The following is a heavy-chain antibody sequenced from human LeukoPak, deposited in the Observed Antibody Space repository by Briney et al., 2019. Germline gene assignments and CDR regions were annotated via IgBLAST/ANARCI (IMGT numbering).Heavy chain of an antibody. J-gene: IGHJ4*02. V-gene: IGHV4-39*07. CDR2: IRYGGST. CDR3: ARATVTGLYYFDF. CDR1: GDSLSSSTYY. D-gene: IGHD2-2*02. Sequence: SETLSLTCTVSGDSLSSSTYYWGWVRQPPGKGLEWVGSIRYGGSTYYNPSLKSRVTVSGDTSKNQFSLRLTSVTAADTAVFYCARATVTGLYYFDFWGQGTLVTVSS.